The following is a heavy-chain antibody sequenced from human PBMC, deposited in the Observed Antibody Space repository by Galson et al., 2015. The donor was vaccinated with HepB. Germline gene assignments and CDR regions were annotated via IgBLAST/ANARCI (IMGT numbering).Heavy chain of an antibody. V-gene: IGHV3-48*01. CDR1: GFTFSSYS. Sequence: SLRLSCAASGFTFSSYSMNWVRQAPGKGLEWVSYISSSSSTIYYADSVKGRFTISRDNAKNSLYLQMNSLRAEDTAVYYCARYAPIEGYDFWSGYTTLYYFDYWGQGTLVTVSS. CDR2: ISSSSSTI. J-gene: IGHJ4*02. D-gene: IGHD3-3*01. CDR3: ARYAPIEGYDFWSGYTTLYYFDY.